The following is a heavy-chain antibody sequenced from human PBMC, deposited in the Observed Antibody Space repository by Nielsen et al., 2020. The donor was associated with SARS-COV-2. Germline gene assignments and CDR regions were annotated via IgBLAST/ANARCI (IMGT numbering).Heavy chain of an antibody. J-gene: IGHJ3*02. D-gene: IGHD3-10*01. CDR1: GGSISSSSYY. CDR2: IYYSGST. V-gene: IGHV4-39*07. CDR3: ASGGPGDAFDI. Sequence: GSLRLSCTVSGGSISSSSYYWGWIRQPPGKGLEWIGSIYYSGSTYYNPSLKSRVTISVDTSKNQFSLKLSSVTAADTAVYYCASGGPGDAFDIWGQGTMVTVSS.